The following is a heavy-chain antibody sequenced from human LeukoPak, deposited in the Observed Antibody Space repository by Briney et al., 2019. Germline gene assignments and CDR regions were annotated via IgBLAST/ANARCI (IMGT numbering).Heavy chain of an antibody. CDR3: ARAWYSSSPYTFDY. D-gene: IGHD6-6*01. CDR2: IFYSGST. V-gene: IGHV4-59*06. CDR1: GGSISSYY. J-gene: IGHJ4*02. Sequence: SETLSLTCTVSGGSISSYYWSWIRQHPGKGLEWIGYIFYSGSTYYSPSLKSRVTMSIDTSKNQFSLKLSSVTAADTAVYYCARAWYSSSPYTFDYWGQGTLVTVSS.